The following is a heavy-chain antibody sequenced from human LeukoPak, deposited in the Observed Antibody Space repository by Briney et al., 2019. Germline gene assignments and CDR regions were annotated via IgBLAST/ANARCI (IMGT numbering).Heavy chain of an antibody. CDR3: ARDLGWSFDY. CDR2: ISGSGGST. Sequence: GGSLRLSCAASGFTFSNSAMSWVRQAPGRGLEWVSIISGSGGSTSYADSVKGRFTISRDNSKNTLYLQMNSLRAEDTAVYYCARDLGWSFDYWGQGTLVTVSS. CDR1: GFTFSNSA. J-gene: IGHJ4*02. D-gene: IGHD4-23*01. V-gene: IGHV3-23*01.